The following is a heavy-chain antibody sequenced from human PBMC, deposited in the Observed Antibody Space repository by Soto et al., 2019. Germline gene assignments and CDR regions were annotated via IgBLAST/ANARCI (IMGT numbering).Heavy chain of an antibody. CDR1: GGSISSSSYY. J-gene: IGHJ4*02. CDR3: ASVSYGSGPPFDY. Sequence: SETLSLTCTVSGGSISSSSYYWGWIRQPPGKGLEWIGEIYHSGSTNYNPSLKSRVTISVDKSKNQFSLKLSSVTAADTAVYYCASVSYGSGPPFDYWGQGTLVTVSS. D-gene: IGHD3-10*01. V-gene: IGHV4-39*07. CDR2: IYHSGST.